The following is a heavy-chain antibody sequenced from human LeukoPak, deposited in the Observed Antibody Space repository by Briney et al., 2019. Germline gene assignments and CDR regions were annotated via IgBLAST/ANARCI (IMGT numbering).Heavy chain of an antibody. J-gene: IGHJ4*02. CDR1: GFTFSSYS. CDR3: AKGAQWLPLLGDFDY. Sequence: PGGSLRLSCAASGFTFSSYSMNWVRQAPGKGLEWVSCISSSSTNIYYADSVKGRFTISRDNSKSTLYLQTDSLRAEDTAVYYCAKGAQWLPLLGDFDYWGQGTLVTVSS. D-gene: IGHD6-19*01. CDR2: ISSSSTNI. V-gene: IGHV3-21*04.